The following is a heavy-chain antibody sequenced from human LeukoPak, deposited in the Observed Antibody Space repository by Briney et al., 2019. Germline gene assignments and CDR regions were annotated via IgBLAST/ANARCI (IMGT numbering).Heavy chain of an antibody. V-gene: IGHV3-23*01. CDR3: AKDLSVVTASNWFDP. D-gene: IGHD2-21*02. Sequence: GGSLRLSCAASGFTFSSYAMSWVRQAPGKGLEWVSAISGSGGSTYYADSVKGRFTISRDNSKNTLYLQMNSLRAEDTAVYYCAKDLSVVTASNWFDPWGQGTLVTASS. CDR2: ISGSGGST. J-gene: IGHJ5*02. CDR1: GFTFSSYA.